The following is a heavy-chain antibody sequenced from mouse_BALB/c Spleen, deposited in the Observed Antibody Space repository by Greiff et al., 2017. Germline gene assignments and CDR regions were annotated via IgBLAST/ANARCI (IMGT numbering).Heavy chain of an antibody. V-gene: IGHV14-3*02. CDR1: GFNIKDTY. Sequence: VQPQPSGAELVKPGASVKLSCPASGFNIKDTYMHWVKPRPEQGLEWIGRIDPANGNTKYDPKFQGKATITADTSSNTTNLQLSSLTSEDTAVYYCNRWWEDYCGSSAWFAYWGQGTLVTVSA. CDR3: NRWWEDYCGSSAWFAY. D-gene: IGHD1-1*01. J-gene: IGHJ3*01. CDR2: IDPANGNT.